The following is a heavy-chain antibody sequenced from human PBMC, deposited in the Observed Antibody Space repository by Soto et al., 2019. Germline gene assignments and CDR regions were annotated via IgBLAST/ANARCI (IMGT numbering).Heavy chain of an antibody. D-gene: IGHD1-7*01. CDR2: TYYRSKWYN. V-gene: IGHV6-1*01. Sequence: SQTLSLTCDISGDSVSANNAAWHWVRQSPSRGLEWLGRTYYRSKWYNDYAESVKSRITFNPDTSKNQFSLQLNSVTPEDTAVYYCARTISGNTLLDWGQGTMVTVSS. J-gene: IGHJ4*02. CDR1: GDSVSANNAA. CDR3: ARTISGNTLLD.